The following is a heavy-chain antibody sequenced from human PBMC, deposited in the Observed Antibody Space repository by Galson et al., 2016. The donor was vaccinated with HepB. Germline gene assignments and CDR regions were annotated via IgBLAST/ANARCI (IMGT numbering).Heavy chain of an antibody. J-gene: IGHJ6*02. CDR2: INPTGGST. D-gene: IGHD3-16*01. CDR1: GYTLTSYY. CDR3: ARGGRKTSTMDV. V-gene: IGHV1-46*01. Sequence: SVKVSCKASGYTLTSYYMNWVRQAPGQGLEWMGMINPTGGSTTYAQKFQGRVTMTRDTSTSTVYMELSSLRTEDTAVYYCARGGRKTSTMDVWGQGTTVTVSS.